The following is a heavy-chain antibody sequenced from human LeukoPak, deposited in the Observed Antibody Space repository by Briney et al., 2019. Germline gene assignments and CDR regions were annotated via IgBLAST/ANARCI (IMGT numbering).Heavy chain of an antibody. D-gene: IGHD3-22*01. V-gene: IGHV3-21*01. Sequence: GGSLRLSCAASGFTFSSDWMSWVRQAPGKGLEWVSAISSSGTYIYYADSVKGRFTISRDSAKNSLYLKMNSLRAEDTAVYYCARDFVNRGYYFDYWGQGTLVTVSS. J-gene: IGHJ4*02. CDR3: ARDFVNRGYYFDY. CDR1: GFTFSSDW. CDR2: ISSSGTYI.